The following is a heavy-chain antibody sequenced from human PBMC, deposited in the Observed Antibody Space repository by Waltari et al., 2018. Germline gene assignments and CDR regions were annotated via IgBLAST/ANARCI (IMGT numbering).Heavy chain of an antibody. J-gene: IGHJ6*03. V-gene: IGHV1-69*12. CDR1: SSHG. D-gene: IGHD3-16*01. CDR3: ARDGGDITTHYYHMDV. Sequence: QVQLEQSGAEVRKPGSSVKVSCKASSSHGISWVRQAPGTGLEWMVGILLSFCEPKWVQGVKDRLTVMADEATRTAYMELSRLTKDGTAVDYCARDGGDITTHYYHMDVWDKWTTVTVSS. CDR2: ILLSFCEP.